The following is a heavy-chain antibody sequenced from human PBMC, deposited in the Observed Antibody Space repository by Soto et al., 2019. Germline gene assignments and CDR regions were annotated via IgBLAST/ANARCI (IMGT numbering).Heavy chain of an antibody. Sequence: PEGSRSLSWETSGFTPSIYDMTWVRQVAGKGLEWVSVISGGDDSGKYAGSVKGRFTISRDNSKTTLYLQMSSLRAEDTAIYYCVKEASGCKSRGSFDLGGRGTMVTFS. CDR1: GFTPSIYD. CDR2: ISGGDDSG. J-gene: IGHJ3*01. CDR3: VKEASGCKSRGSFDL. V-gene: IGHV3-23*01. D-gene: IGHD6-19*01.